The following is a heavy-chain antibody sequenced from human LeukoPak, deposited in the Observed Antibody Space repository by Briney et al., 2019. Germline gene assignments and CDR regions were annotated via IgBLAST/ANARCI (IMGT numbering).Heavy chain of an antibody. D-gene: IGHD6-13*01. CDR3: ARADSSSWPYFDY. V-gene: IGHV4-31*03. CDR1: GGSISSGGYY. CDR2: IYYSGST. Sequence: SETLSLTCTVSGGSISSGGYYWSWIRQHPGKGLEWIGYIYYSGSTYYNPSLKSRVTISVDTSKNQFSLKLSSVTAADTAVYYCARADSSSWPYFDYWGQGTLVTVSS. J-gene: IGHJ4*02.